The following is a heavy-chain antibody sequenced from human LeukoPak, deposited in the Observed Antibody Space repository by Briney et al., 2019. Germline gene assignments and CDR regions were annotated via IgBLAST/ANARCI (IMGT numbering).Heavy chain of an antibody. CDR2: IYYSGST. V-gene: IGHV4-61*01. CDR1: GGSVSSGSYY. J-gene: IGHJ6*04. Sequence: SETLSLTCTVSGGSVSSGSYYWSWMRQPPGKGLEWIGYIYYSGSTNYNPSLKSRVTISVDTSKNQFSLKLSSVTAADTAVYYCARVDGGGSGSYYKSRYYYGMDVWGKGTTVTVSS. D-gene: IGHD3-10*01. CDR3: ARVDGGGSGSYYKSRYYYGMDV.